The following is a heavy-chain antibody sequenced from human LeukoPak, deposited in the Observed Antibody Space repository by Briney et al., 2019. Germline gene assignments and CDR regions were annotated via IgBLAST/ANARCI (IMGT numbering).Heavy chain of an antibody. Sequence: GRSLRLSCAASGFTFSSYGMHWVRQAPGKGLEWVAVISYDGSNKYYADSVKGRFTISRDNSKNTLYLQMNSLRAEDTAVYYCAKSGGWYFDYWGQGTLVTVSS. CDR3: AKSGGWYFDY. J-gene: IGHJ4*02. CDR1: GFTFSSYG. CDR2: ISYDGSNK. V-gene: IGHV3-30*18. D-gene: IGHD6-19*01.